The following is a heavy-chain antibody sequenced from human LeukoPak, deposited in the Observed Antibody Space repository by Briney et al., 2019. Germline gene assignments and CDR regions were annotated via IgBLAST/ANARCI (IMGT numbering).Heavy chain of an antibody. CDR3: ARDPGPYCSGGSCYINAFDI. J-gene: IGHJ3*02. V-gene: IGHV3-53*01. CDR2: IFNGGTT. CDR1: GVTVNSNY. Sequence: PGGSLRLSCAASGVTVNSNYMSWVRQAPGKGLDWVSVIFNGGTTYYADSVKGRFTISRDTSKNTLYLQMNSLRAEDTAVYYCARDPGPYCSGGSCYINAFDIWGQGTMVTVSS. D-gene: IGHD2-15*01.